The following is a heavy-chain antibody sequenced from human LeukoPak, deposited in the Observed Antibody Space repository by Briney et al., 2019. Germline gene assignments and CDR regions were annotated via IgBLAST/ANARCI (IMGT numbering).Heavy chain of an antibody. D-gene: IGHD2-15*01. Sequence: GGSLRLSCAASGFTFSSYAMSWVRQAPGKGLEWVSAISGSGGSTYYADSVKSRFTISRDNSKNTLYLQMNSLRAEYTAVSYCAKTGWYRYYFDLWGRGTRVSV. CDR2: ISGSGGST. CDR1: GFTFSSYA. CDR3: AKTGWYRYYFDL. J-gene: IGHJ4*02. V-gene: IGHV3-23*01.